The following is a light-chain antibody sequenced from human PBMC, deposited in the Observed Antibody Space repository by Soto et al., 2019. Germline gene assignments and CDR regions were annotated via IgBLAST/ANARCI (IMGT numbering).Light chain of an antibody. CDR2: DVS. CDR3: CSYTSRSPPVV. V-gene: IGLV2-14*03. Sequence: QSALTQPASVSGSPGQSITISCTGTSSDVGGYNYVSWYQQHPGKAPKLMIYDVSNRPSGVSNRFSGSKSGNTASLTISGLPGEDEAGYYCCSYTSRSPPVVFRGGTKLTVL. J-gene: IGLJ2*01. CDR1: SSDVGGYNY.